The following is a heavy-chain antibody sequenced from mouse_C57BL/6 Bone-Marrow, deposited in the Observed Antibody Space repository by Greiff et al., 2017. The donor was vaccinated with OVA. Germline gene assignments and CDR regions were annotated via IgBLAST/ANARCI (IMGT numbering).Heavy chain of an antibody. V-gene: IGHV3-6*01. CDR1: GYSITSGYY. CDR3: ARRGVYYGSIYAMDY. J-gene: IGHJ4*01. CDR2: ISYDGSN. Sequence: EVQLQESGPGLVKPSQSLSLTCSVTGYSITSGYYWNWIRQFPGNKLEWMGYISYDGSNNYNPSLKNRISITRDTSKNQFFLKLNSVTTEDTATYYCARRGVYYGSIYAMDYWGQGTSVTVSS. D-gene: IGHD1-1*01.